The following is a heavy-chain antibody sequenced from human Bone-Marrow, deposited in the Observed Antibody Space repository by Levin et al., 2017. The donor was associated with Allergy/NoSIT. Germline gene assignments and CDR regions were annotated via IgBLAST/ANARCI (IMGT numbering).Heavy chain of an antibody. CDR1: GGSISSYY. J-gene: IGHJ6*02. Sequence: SETLSLTCTVSGGSISSYYWSWIRQPPGKGLEWIGYSYYSGSTNYNPSLKSRVTISVDTSKNQFSLKLSSVTAADTAVYYCARDILTGYPWGYYDYGMDVWGQGTTVTVSS. CDR3: ARDILTGYPWGYYDYGMDV. V-gene: IGHV4-59*01. CDR2: SYYSGST. D-gene: IGHD3-9*01.